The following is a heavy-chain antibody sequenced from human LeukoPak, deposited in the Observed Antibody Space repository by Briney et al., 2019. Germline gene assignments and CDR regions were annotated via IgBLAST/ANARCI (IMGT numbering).Heavy chain of an antibody. D-gene: IGHD2-21*02. V-gene: IGHV1-2*02. J-gene: IGHJ3*02. CDR2: INPNSGGT. CDR1: GYTFTGYY. CDR3: ARDLMPQYVVVTSGAFDI. Sequence: GASVKVSCKASGYTFTGYYMHWVRQAPGQGLEWMGWINPNSGGTNYAQKFQGRVTMTRDTSISTAYMELSRLRSDDTAVYYCARDLMPQYVVVTSGAFDIWGQGTMVTVSS.